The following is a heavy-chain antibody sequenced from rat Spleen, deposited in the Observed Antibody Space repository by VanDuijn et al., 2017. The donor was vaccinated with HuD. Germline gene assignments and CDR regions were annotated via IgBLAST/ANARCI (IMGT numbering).Heavy chain of an antibody. J-gene: IGHJ4*01. CDR3: ARDKGSLYVMDV. CDR2: IWNTGGT. D-gene: IGHD5-1*01. CDR1: GFSLTSYN. Sequence: QVQLKESGPGLVQPSQTLSLTCTVAGFSLTSYNVHWVRQPPGKGLEWMGVIWNTGGTRYNSALKSRLSISKDTSKSQVFLKMNSLQTEDTATYYCARDKGSLYVMDVWGQGASVTVSS. V-gene: IGHV2-41*01.